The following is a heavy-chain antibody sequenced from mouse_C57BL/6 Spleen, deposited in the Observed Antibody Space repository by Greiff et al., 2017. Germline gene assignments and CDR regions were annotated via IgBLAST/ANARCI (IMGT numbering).Heavy chain of an antibody. CDR3: TRRDDYDDYFDY. D-gene: IGHD2-4*01. Sequence: EVKLVESGGGLVQPGGSMKLSCAASGFTFSDAWMDWVRQSPEKGLEWVAEIRNKANNHATYYAESVKGRFTISRDDSKSSVYLQMNSLRAEDTGIYYCTRRDDYDDYFDYWGQGTTLTVSS. CDR1: GFTFSDAW. J-gene: IGHJ2*01. V-gene: IGHV6-6*01. CDR2: IRNKANNHAT.